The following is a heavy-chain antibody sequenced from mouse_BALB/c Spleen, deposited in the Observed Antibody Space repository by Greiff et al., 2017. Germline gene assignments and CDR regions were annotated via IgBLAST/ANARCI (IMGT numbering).Heavy chain of an antibody. CDR1: GFNIKDTY. V-gene: IGHV14-3*02. J-gene: IGHJ4*01. CDR2: IDPANGNT. D-gene: IGHD2-14*01. Sequence: VQLKESGAELVKPGASVKLSCTASGFNIKDTYMHWVKQRPEQGLEWIGRIDPANGNTKYDPKFQGKATITADTSSNTAYLQLSSLTSEDTAVYYCAGTAMDYWGQGTSVTVSS. CDR3: AGTAMDY.